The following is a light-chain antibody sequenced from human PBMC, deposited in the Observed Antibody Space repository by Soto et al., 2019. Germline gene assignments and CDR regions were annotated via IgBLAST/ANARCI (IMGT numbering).Light chain of an antibody. CDR2: EVT. J-gene: IGLJ1*01. Sequence: QSVLTQPASVSGSPGQSITISCTGTSNDVGGYNYVSWYQQHLGKAPKLMIYEVTNRPSGISNRFSGSKSGNTASLTISGLQAEDEADYYCSSYTTSSTYVFGTGTKVIVL. CDR3: SSYTTSSTYV. V-gene: IGLV2-14*01. CDR1: SNDVGGYNY.